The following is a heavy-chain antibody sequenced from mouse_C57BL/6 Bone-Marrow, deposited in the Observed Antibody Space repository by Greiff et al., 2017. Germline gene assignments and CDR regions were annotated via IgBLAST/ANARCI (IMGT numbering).Heavy chain of an antibody. CDR1: GYTFTSYW. CDR2: IHPSDSDT. J-gene: IGHJ2*01. V-gene: IGHV1-74*01. D-gene: IGHD1-1*01. Sequence: QVQLQQPGAELVKPGASVKVSCKASGYTFTSYWMHWVKQRPGQGLEWIGRIHPSDSDTNYNQKFKGKATLTVDKSSSTAYMQLSSLTSEDSEVYYCAIERIPYGEEKTYYFDYWGQGTTLTVSS. CDR3: AIERIPYGEEKTYYFDY.